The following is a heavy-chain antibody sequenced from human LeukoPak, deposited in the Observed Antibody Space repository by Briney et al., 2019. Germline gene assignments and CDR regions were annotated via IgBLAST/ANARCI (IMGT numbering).Heavy chain of an antibody. J-gene: IGHJ4*02. Sequence: GGSLRLSCAASGFPFASYAMTWVRQAPGKGLEWVGAIGTCGGDTFYEDTVKGRFTISRDNSKNTLYLQMNSLRVEDTAVYYCVKRVDGSGTYYIDYWGQRTLVTVSS. CDR3: VKRVDGSGTYYIDY. CDR1: GFPFASYA. CDR2: IGTCGGDT. V-gene: IGHV3-23*01. D-gene: IGHD3-10*01.